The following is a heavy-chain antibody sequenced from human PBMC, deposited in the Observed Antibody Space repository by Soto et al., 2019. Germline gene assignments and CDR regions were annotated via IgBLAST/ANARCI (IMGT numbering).Heavy chain of an antibody. V-gene: IGHV3-23*01. Sequence: EVQLLESGGGLVQPGGSLRLSCAASGFTFNNYAMTWVRQAPGKGLEWVSAISGGGDTTSYADSVQGRFTVSRDGSKKTLDLQMTSLRAEDTALDYCAKGRGGSGSLTPRVDFWGQGTLVTVSS. CDR2: ISGGGDTT. CDR1: GFTFNNYA. D-gene: IGHD3-10*01. J-gene: IGHJ4*02. CDR3: AKGRGGSGSLTPRVDF.